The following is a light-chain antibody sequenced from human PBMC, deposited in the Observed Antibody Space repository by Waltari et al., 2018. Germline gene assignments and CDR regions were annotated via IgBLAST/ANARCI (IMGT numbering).Light chain of an antibody. CDR3: TSFTSSTTWV. J-gene: IGLJ3*02. Sequence: QSALTQPASVSGSPGQSITISCTGTSRDVGGYNYVSWYQQHPGKAPKLLICEVSNRPSGVSNRFSGSKSGNTASLTISGLQAEDAADYYCTSFTSSTTWVFGGGTKLTVL. CDR2: EVS. CDR1: SRDVGGYNY. V-gene: IGLV2-14*01.